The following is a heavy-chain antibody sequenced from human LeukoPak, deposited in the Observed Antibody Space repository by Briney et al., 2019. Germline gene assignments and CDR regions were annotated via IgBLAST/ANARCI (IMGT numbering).Heavy chain of an antibody. V-gene: IGHV4-39*07. CDR2: IHYSGST. CDR3: ARDWRIHGHEAFDI. CDR1: GGSITSYYSYY. J-gene: IGHJ3*02. Sequence: SSETLSLTCTVSGGSITSYYSYYWDWISQAPGKGLEWIGSIHYSGSTYYNPSLRSRVSVSVDTSKNQFSLKMHSVTAADTALYYCARDWRIHGHEAFDIWGQGTMVTVSS.